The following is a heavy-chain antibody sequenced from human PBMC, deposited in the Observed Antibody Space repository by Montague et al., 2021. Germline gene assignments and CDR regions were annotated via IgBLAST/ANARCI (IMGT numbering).Heavy chain of an antibody. CDR3: ARARITGTTTPLDY. CDR1: GGSISSTSHY. D-gene: IGHD1/OR15-1a*01. Sequence: SETLSLTCTVSGGSISSTSHYWDWIRQPPGKGLEWIGTFYSGGNTYYNPALKSRVSISADTSNNQFSLKLPSVTAADTAVYFCARARITGTTTPLDYWGQGTLVIVS. V-gene: IGHV4-39*01. CDR2: FYSGGNT. J-gene: IGHJ4*02.